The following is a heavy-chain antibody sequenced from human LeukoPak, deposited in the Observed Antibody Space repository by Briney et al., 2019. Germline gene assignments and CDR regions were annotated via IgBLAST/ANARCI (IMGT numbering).Heavy chain of an antibody. Sequence: ASVKVSCKASGYTLTDYYLHWVRQAPGQGLEWLGWINPNSGGTNYAQKFQGRVTMTRDTSISTAYLELSRLGSDDSALYYCAKDQAHGYTYSYAFDMWGQGTMVTVSS. D-gene: IGHD5-12*01. J-gene: IGHJ3*02. CDR3: AKDQAHGYTYSYAFDM. CDR2: INPNSGGT. CDR1: GYTLTDYY. V-gene: IGHV1-2*02.